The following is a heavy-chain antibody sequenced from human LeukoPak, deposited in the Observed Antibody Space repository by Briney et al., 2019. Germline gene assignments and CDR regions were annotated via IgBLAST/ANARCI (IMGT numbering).Heavy chain of an antibody. D-gene: IGHD1-7*01. CDR3: AKDSADPRSNGNYRGGLFDY. Sequence: PGGSLRLSCAASGFTFSNYAMSWVRQAPEKGLEFVSAISGGGGSTYYADSVKGRFTISRDNSKNTLYLQMNSLRAEDTAVYYCAKDSADPRSNGNYRGGLFDYWGQGTLVTVSS. CDR2: ISGGGGST. V-gene: IGHV3-23*01. J-gene: IGHJ4*02. CDR1: GFTFSNYA.